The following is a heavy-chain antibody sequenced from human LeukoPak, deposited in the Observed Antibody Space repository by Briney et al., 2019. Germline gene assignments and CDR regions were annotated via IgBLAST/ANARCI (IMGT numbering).Heavy chain of an antibody. J-gene: IGHJ1*01. Sequence: PGGSLRLSCAASGFTFSSYGMHWVRQAPGKGLEWVAFIRYDGSNKYYADSVKGRFTISRDNSKNTLYLQMNSLRAEDTAVYYCARDPPLIAAAGSRYFQHWGQGTLVTVSS. CDR1: GFTFSSYG. CDR3: ARDPPLIAAAGSRYFQH. CDR2: IRYDGSNK. V-gene: IGHV3-30*02. D-gene: IGHD6-13*01.